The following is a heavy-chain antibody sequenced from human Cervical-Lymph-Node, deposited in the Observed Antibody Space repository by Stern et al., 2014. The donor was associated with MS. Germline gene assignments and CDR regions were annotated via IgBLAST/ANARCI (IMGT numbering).Heavy chain of an antibody. D-gene: IGHD2-15*01. CDR1: GFTFSRYS. J-gene: IGHJ4*02. Sequence: EVQLVESGGGLVKPGGSLRLSCAASGFTFSRYSMNWVRQAPGKGLEWVSSISSTATYIYYSDSVRVRFTISRDNAKTALFLQMNSLRVEDTAVYYCAKYCSDSICNGFDHWGQGALVTVSS. CDR3: AKYCSDSICNGFDH. CDR2: ISSTATYI. V-gene: IGHV3-21*01.